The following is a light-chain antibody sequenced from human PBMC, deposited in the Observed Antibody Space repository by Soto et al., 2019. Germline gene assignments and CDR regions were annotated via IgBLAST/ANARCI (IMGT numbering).Light chain of an antibody. CDR3: LQLITHPII. J-gene: IGKJ5*01. CDR2: AAS. V-gene: IGKV1-9*01. Sequence: DIQLTQSPSFPSASVGDRVTITCRASQGISSYSGWYQQRPGKAPKLLIYAASTLQSGVPSRFSGSGSGTVFTLTFSSPHPQASVTSYSLQLITHPIIFVLRKRLEIK. CDR1: QGISSY.